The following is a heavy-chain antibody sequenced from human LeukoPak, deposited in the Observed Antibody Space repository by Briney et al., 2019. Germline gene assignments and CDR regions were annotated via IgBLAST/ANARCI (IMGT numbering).Heavy chain of an antibody. CDR3: TRGRRATHDY. CDR2: IRSKAYGGTT. Sequence: PGGSLRLSCTASGFTFGDYSMNWVSQAPGKGLEWVGFIRSKAYGGTTEYAASVKGRFTISRDDSKSIAYLQMNSLKTEDTAVYYCTRGRRATHDYWGQGTLVTVSS. CDR1: GFTFGDYS. D-gene: IGHD1-26*01. J-gene: IGHJ4*02. V-gene: IGHV3-49*04.